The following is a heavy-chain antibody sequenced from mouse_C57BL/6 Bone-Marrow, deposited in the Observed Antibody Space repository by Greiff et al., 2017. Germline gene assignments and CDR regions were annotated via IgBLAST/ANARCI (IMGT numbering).Heavy chain of an antibody. CDR2: IHPNSGST. D-gene: IGHD1-1*01. J-gene: IGHJ3*01. CDR3: ARYYYGSSAWFAY. CDR1: GYTFTSYW. V-gene: IGHV1-64*01. Sequence: VKLQQPGAELVKPGASVKLSCKASGYTFTSYWMHWVKQRPGQGLEWIRMIHPNSGSTNYNEKFKSKATLTVDKSSSTAYMQLSILTSEDSAVYFCARYYYGSSAWFAYWGQGTLVTVSA.